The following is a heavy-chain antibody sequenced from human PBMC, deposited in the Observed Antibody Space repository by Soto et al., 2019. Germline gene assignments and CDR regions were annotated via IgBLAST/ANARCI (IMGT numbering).Heavy chain of an antibody. CDR3: TRAQLDNWKYRYYYYGMDV. J-gene: IGHJ6*02. D-gene: IGHD1-7*01. V-gene: IGHV3-49*04. Sequence: PGGSLRLSCTASGFTFGDYAMSWVRQAPGKGLEWVGFIRSKAYGGTTEYAASVKGRFTISRDDSKSIAYLQMNSLKTEDTAVYYCTRAQLDNWKYRYYYYGMDVWGQGTTVTVSS. CDR2: IRSKAYGGTT. CDR1: GFTFGDYA.